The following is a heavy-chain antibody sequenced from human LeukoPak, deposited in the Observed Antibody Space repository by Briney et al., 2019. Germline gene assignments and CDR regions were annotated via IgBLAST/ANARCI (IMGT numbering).Heavy chain of an antibody. CDR3: ARRWVYDKRAFDA. CDR1: GGSISSGGYY. CDR2: IYYSGST. V-gene: IGHV4-31*03. Sequence: SETLSLTCTVSGGSISSGGYYWSWIRQHPGKGLEWIGYIYYSGSTDSNPSLRSRVTISLDTSKNQFSLKLNSVTAADTAVYYCARRWVYDKRAFDAWGQGALVTVSS. D-gene: IGHD3-16*01. J-gene: IGHJ3*01.